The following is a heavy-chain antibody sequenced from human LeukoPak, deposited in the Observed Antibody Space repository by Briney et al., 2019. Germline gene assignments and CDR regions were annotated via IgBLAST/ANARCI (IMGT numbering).Heavy chain of an antibody. J-gene: IGHJ4*02. D-gene: IGHD3-10*01. Sequence: ASVKVSCKASGYSLTTYYMHWVRQAPGQGLEWMGRINPNSGGTNYAQKFQGRVTMTRDTSISTAYMELSRLRSDDTAVYYCARMVRGGTIDYWGQGTLVTVSS. CDR1: GYSLTTYY. V-gene: IGHV1-2*06. CDR2: INPNSGGT. CDR3: ARMVRGGTIDY.